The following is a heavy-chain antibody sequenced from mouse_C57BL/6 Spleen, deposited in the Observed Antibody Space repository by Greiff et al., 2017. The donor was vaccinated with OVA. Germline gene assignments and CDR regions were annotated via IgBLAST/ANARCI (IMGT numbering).Heavy chain of an antibody. CDR2: IDPSDSYT. CDR1: GYTFTSYW. CDR3: TTGGNYFDY. D-gene: IGHD1-1*01. V-gene: IGHV1-50*01. J-gene: IGHJ2*01. Sequence: QVQLQQPGAELVKPGASVKLSCKASGYTFTSYWMQWVKQRPGQGLEWIGEIDPSDSYTNYNQKFKGKATLTVDTSSSTAYMQLSSLTSEDSAVYYCTTGGNYFDYWGQGTTLTVSS.